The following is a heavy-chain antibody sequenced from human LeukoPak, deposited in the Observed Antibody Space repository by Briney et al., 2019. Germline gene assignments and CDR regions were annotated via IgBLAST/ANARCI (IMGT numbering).Heavy chain of an antibody. Sequence: ASVKVSCKASGGTFSSYAISWVRQAPGQGLGWMGGIIPIFVTANYAQKFQGRVTITADESTSTAYMELSSLRSEDTAVYYCARGGWSGDSSSWFPSWFDPWGQGTLVTVSS. CDR2: IIPIFVTA. V-gene: IGHV1-69*01. D-gene: IGHD6-13*01. J-gene: IGHJ5*02. CDR1: GGTFSSYA. CDR3: ARGGWSGDSSSWFPSWFDP.